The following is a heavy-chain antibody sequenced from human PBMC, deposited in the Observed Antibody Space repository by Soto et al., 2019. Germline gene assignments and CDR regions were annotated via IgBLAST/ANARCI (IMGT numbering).Heavy chain of an antibody. CDR3: ARVSEMGTVTKGYYYYMDV. CDR2: ISPIRNIA. V-gene: IGHV1-69*02. D-gene: IGHD4-17*01. J-gene: IGHJ6*03. Sequence: QVQLVQSGAEVKKPGSSVKVSCKASGDTFSNYTISWVRQVPGQGLEWMGRISPIRNIASYAQKFQGRVTLTVNKSTSTAYMELSSLRSEDTAVYYCARVSEMGTVTKGYYYYMDVWGKGTTVTVSS. CDR1: GDTFSNYT.